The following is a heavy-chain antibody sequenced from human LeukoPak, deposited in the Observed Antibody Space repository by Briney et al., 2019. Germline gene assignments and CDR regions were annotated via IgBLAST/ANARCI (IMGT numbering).Heavy chain of an antibody. CDR3: ARDSGGTYYYYMDV. D-gene: IGHD1-26*01. CDR2: ISAYNGNT. V-gene: IGHV1-18*01. CDR1: GGTFSSYA. Sequence: ASVKVSCKASGGTFSSYAISWVRQAPGQGLEWMGWISAYNGNTNYAQKLQGRVTMTTDTSTSTAYMELRSLRSEDTAVYYCARDSGGTYYYYMDVWGKGTTVTVSS. J-gene: IGHJ6*03.